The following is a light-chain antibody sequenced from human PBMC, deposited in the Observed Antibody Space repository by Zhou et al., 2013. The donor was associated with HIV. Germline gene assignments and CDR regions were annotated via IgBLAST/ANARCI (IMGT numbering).Light chain of an antibody. CDR3: QLYDNLLFT. V-gene: IGKV1-33*01. Sequence: DIPMTQSPSSLSASVGDRVTITCQASQGITNYLNWYQHKPGQAPKLLIYDASSLQSGVPSRFSGSGSGTHFNLTISSLQPEDIATYYCQLYDNLLFTFG. CDR2: DAS. J-gene: IGKJ3*01. CDR1: QGITNY.